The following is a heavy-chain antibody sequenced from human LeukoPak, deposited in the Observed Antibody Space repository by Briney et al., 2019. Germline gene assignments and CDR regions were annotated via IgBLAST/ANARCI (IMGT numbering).Heavy chain of an antibody. CDR2: INHSGST. CDR3: AGRYSSGWYWFDP. D-gene: IGHD6-19*01. J-gene: IGHJ5*02. V-gene: IGHV4-34*01. CDR1: GGSFSGYY. Sequence: PSETLSLTCAVYGGSFSGYYWSWIRQPPGKGLEGIGEINHSGSTNYNPSLKSRVTISVDTSKNQFSLKLSSVTAADTAVYYCAGRYSSGWYWFDPWGQGTLVTVSS.